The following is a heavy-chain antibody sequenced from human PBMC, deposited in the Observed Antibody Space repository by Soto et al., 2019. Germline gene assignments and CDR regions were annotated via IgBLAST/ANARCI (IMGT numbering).Heavy chain of an antibody. V-gene: IGHV3-74*01. CDR1: GFTFSSYW. CDR2: INSDGSST. J-gene: IGHJ4*02. Sequence: EVQLVESGGGLVQPGGSLRLSCAASGFTFSSYWMHWVRQAPGKGLVWVSRINSDGSSTSYADSVKGRFTISRDNAKTTLYLQMNSLSAEDTAVYYCVRTSLVVAAATREDYWGQGTLVTVSS. D-gene: IGHD2-15*01. CDR3: VRTSLVVAAATREDY.